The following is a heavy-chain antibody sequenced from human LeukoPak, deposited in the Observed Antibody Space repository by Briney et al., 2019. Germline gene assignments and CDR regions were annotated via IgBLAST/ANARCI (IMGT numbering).Heavy chain of an antibody. D-gene: IGHD2-15*01. CDR3: AKDRDCSGGSCYNNWLDP. CDR1: GFTFSSYA. J-gene: IGHJ5*02. Sequence: QPRGSLRLSCAASGFTFSSYAMSWVRQAPGRGLEWASVIGDSGVVTDYADSVKGRFTISRDNSKNTLYLQMNSLRAEDTAVYYCAKDRDCSGGSCYNNWLDPWGQGTLVTVSS. V-gene: IGHV3-23*01. CDR2: IGDSGVVT.